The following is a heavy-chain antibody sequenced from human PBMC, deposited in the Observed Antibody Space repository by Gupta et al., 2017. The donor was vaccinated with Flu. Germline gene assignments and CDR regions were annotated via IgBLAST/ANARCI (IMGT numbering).Heavy chain of an antibody. D-gene: IGHD6-19*01. CDR1: GGSISGDY. Sequence: QVQLQESGPGLVKPSETLSLTCPVSGGSISGDYWSWIRQPAGKGLEWSGRIHSSGPYISNPALNRRVHLSVDTYKKQVSLKLTYVTAAETDVYYCARYISDLAVNAHNFDCCVRVILVIVSS. J-gene: IGHJ4*02. V-gene: IGHV4-4*07. CDR2: IHSSGPY. CDR3: ARYISDLAVNAHNFDC.